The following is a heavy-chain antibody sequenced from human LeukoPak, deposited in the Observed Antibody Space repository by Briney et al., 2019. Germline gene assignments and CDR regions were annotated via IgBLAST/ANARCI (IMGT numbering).Heavy chain of an antibody. CDR2: ITDSGGRT. J-gene: IGHJ3*02. V-gene: IGHV3-23*01. CDR3: AKGGRSSTYTFDI. CDR1: GVSFSGYA. D-gene: IGHD3-16*01. Sequence: GGSLRLSCAASGVSFSGYAMSWVRQAPGKGLEWVSTITDSGGRTFYADSAKGRVTISRDNSKNTLYLQMNSLRAEDTALYYCAKGGRSSTYTFDIWGQGTMVTVSS.